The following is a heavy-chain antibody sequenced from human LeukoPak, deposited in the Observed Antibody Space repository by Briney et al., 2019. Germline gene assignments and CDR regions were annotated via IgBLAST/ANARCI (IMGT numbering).Heavy chain of an antibody. CDR3: ARLSRVAGRLNGICP. D-gene: IGHD6-19*01. Sequence: SETLSLTCTVSGVTLSSSSYYWGWIRQPPGKGLEWIGTISYSGSTYYNPSLKSRVIISVDTSKNQFSLKVSSVTAADTAVYYCARLSRVAGRLNGICPWGQVILVTVSS. V-gene: IGHV4-39*01. J-gene: IGHJ5*02. CDR1: GVTLSSSSYY. CDR2: ISYSGST.